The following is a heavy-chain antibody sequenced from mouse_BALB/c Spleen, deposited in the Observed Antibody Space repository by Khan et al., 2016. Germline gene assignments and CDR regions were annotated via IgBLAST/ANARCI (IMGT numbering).Heavy chain of an antibody. D-gene: IGHD2-14*01. V-gene: IGHV2-4-1*01. Sequence: QVQLQQSGPGLVQPSQSLSITCTVSGFSLTSYGVHWVRQSPGKGLEWLGVIWSGGSTDHNAAFISRLSTSKDNSKSQVFFRMHSLQADDTALYYCAIKPRYYRYLYFDYWGQGTTLTVSS. CDR2: IWSGGST. J-gene: IGHJ2*01. CDR3: AIKPRYYRYLYFDY. CDR1: GFSLTSYG.